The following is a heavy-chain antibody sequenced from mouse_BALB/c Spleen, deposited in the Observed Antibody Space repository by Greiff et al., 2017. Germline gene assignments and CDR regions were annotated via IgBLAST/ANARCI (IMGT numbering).Heavy chain of an antibody. J-gene: IGHJ3*01. D-gene: IGHD2-2*01. Sequence: VQLQQSGPGLVKPSQSLSLTCSVTGYSITSGYYWNWIRQFPGNKLEWMGYISYDGSNNYNPSLKNRISITRDTSKNQFFLKLNSVTTEDTATYYCAREGYGYPFAYWGQGTLVTVSA. CDR1: GYSITSGYY. V-gene: IGHV3-6*02. CDR2: ISYDGSN. CDR3: AREGYGYPFAY.